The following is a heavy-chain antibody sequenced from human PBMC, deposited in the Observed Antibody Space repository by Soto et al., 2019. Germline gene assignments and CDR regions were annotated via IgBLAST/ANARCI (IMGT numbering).Heavy chain of an antibody. CDR2: IYYSGST. J-gene: IGHJ3*02. Sequence: PSETLSLTCTVSGGSISSGGYYWSWIRQPPGKGLEWIGYIYYSGSTNYNPSLKSRVTISVDTSKNQFSLKLSSVTAADTAVYYCARRWGSAFDIWGQGTMVTV. V-gene: IGHV4-61*08. D-gene: IGHD3-16*01. CDR1: GGSISSGGYY. CDR3: ARRWGSAFDI.